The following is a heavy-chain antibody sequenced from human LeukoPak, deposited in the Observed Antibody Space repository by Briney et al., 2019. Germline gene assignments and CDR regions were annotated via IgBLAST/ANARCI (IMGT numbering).Heavy chain of an antibody. CDR3: ARVSVWFGAY. CDR2: IYYSGST. V-gene: IGHV4-39*07. J-gene: IGHJ4*02. Sequence: SETLSLTCTASGGSISSSSYYWGWIRQPPGNGLEWVGSIYYSGSTYYNPSLKSRVTIPVDTSKNQFSLKLSSVTAADTAVYYCARVSVWFGAYWGQGTLVTVSS. D-gene: IGHD3-10*01. CDR1: GGSISSSSYY.